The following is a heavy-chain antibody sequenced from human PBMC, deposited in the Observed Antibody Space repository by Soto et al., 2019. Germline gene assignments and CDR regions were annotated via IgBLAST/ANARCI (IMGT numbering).Heavy chain of an antibody. CDR2: IYYSGST. Sequence: TLSLTCTVSGGSISSGAHYWSWIRQHPGKGLEWIGYIYYSGSTYYNPSLKSRVTISVDTSKNQFSLKLSSVTAADTAVYYCARGDSSGYYYDPGAFDIWGQGTMVTVSS. CDR1: GGSISSGAHY. D-gene: IGHD3-22*01. J-gene: IGHJ3*02. V-gene: IGHV4-31*03. CDR3: ARGDSSGYYYDPGAFDI.